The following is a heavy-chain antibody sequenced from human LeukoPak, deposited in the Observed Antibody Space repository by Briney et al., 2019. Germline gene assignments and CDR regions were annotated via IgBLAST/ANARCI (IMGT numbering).Heavy chain of an antibody. CDR3: ARDGYSALNGMDV. CDR1: GYTFTSYY. D-gene: IGHD5-24*01. J-gene: IGHJ6*02. V-gene: IGHV1-46*01. CDR2: INPSGCST. Sequence: ASVKVSCKASGYTFTSYYMHWVRQAPGQGLEWMGIINPSGCSTSYAQKFQGRVTMTRDTSTGTVYMELSSLRSEDTAVYYCARDGYSALNGMDVWGQGTTVTVSS.